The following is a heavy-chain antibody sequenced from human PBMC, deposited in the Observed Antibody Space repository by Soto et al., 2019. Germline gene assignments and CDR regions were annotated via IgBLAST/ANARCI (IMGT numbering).Heavy chain of an antibody. D-gene: IGHD4-17*01. V-gene: IGHV3-30*18. CDR2: ISYDGSNK. Sequence: ESGGGVVQPGRSLRLSCAASGFTFSSYGMHWVRQAPGKGLEWVAVISYDGSNKYYADSVKGRFTISRDNSKNTLYLQMNSLRAEDTAVYYCAKYYGDEDGIDVWGQGTTVTVSS. CDR3: AKYYGDEDGIDV. CDR1: GFTFSSYG. J-gene: IGHJ6*02.